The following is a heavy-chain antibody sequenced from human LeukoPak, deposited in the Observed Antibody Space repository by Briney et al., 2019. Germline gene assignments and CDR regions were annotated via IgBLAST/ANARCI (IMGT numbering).Heavy chain of an antibody. J-gene: IGHJ6*02. Sequence: GASVKVSCKASGYSFTSYDIHWVRQATGQGLEWMGWMNPNSGDPTYGQKFQGRVTMTRNTSISTAYMELSSLRSEDTAVYYCARSWGLYSYSPYYYYGMDVWGQGTTVTVSS. CDR1: GYSFTSYD. D-gene: IGHD2-2*02. CDR2: MNPNSGDP. CDR3: ARSWGLYSYSPYYYYGMDV. V-gene: IGHV1-8*01.